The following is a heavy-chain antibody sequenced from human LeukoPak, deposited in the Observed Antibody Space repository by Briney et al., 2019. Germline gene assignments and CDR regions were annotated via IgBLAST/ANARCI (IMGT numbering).Heavy chain of an antibody. Sequence: SETLSLTCTVSGGSISSYYWSWIRQPAGQGLEWIGRIYTSGSTNYNPSLKSRVTMSVDTSKNQFSLKLSSVTAADTAVYYCARAGDCSSTSCYSWFDPWGQGTLVTVSS. CDR1: GGSISSYY. J-gene: IGHJ5*02. CDR2: IYTSGST. V-gene: IGHV4-4*07. D-gene: IGHD2-2*01. CDR3: ARAGDCSSTSCYSWFDP.